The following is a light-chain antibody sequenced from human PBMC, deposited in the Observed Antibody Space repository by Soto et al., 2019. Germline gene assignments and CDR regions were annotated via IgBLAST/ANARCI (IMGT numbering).Light chain of an antibody. CDR1: LGISNY. CDR2: AAS. V-gene: IGKV1-27*01. Sequence: DIQMTQSPSSLSASIGDRVILTCRASLGISNYLAWYQQKPGKVPKLLIYAASALQSGVPSRFSGSGSGTDFTLTINTLQPEDAATYYCQKYNGGPLTFGGGTKVDIK. CDR3: QKYNGGPLT. J-gene: IGKJ4*01.